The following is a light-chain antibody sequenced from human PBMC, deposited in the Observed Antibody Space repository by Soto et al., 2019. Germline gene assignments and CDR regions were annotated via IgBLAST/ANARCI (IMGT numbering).Light chain of an antibody. CDR3: QQYGGSPRT. Sequence: EIVLTQSPGTLSLSPGEGATLSCRASQSVGGTFLAWYQQKGGQAPRLLIHGASNRATCIPDRFSGSGSGTDVPLTISKLEPEDFAVYYCQQYGGSPRTFGQGTKVEVK. J-gene: IGKJ1*01. V-gene: IGKV3-20*01. CDR1: QSVGGTF. CDR2: GAS.